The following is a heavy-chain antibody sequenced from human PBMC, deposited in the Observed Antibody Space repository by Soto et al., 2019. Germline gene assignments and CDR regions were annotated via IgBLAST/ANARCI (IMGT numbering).Heavy chain of an antibody. CDR1: GFTFSNAW. CDR3: TTVTMIAYHFDY. D-gene: IGHD3-22*01. Sequence: EVQLVESGGGLVKPGGSLRLSCAASGFTFSNAWMNWVRQAPGKGLEWVGRIKSNTDGGTTDYAAPVKGRFTISRDDSKNTLYLQMNSLKTEDTAVYYCTTVTMIAYHFDYWGQGTLVTVSS. J-gene: IGHJ4*02. V-gene: IGHV3-15*07. CDR2: IKSNTDGGTT.